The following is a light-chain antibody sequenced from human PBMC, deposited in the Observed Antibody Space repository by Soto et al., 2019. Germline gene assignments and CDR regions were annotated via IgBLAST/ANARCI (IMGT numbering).Light chain of an antibody. V-gene: IGKV3-11*01. J-gene: IGKJ5*01. Sequence: EIVLTQSPATLSLSPGERATLPCRASQSVGSSLAWYQQKPCQAPSLLIYDASNRATGIPARFSGSGSGTDFTLTISSLEPEDFAVYYCQQRSNWPRITFGQGTRLEIK. CDR3: QQRSNWPRIT. CDR2: DAS. CDR1: QSVGSS.